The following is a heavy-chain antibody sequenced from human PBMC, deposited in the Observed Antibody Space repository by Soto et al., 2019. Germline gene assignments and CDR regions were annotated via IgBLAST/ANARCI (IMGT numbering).Heavy chain of an antibody. Sequence: QVQLVQSGAEVKKPGASVKVSCKASGYTFTGYYMHWVRQAPGQGLEWMGWINPNSGGTNYAQKFQGWVTMTRDTSISTAYMEVSRLTSDDTAVYYCATQRLGGDSSGSPFDYWGQGTLVTVSS. CDR1: GYTFTGYY. D-gene: IGHD3-22*01. J-gene: IGHJ4*02. V-gene: IGHV1-2*04. CDR2: INPNSGGT. CDR3: ATQRLGGDSSGSPFDY.